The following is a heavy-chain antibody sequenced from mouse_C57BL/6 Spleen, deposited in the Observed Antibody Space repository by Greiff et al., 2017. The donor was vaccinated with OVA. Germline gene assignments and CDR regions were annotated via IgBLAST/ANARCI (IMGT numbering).Heavy chain of an antibody. V-gene: IGHV5-9-1*02. CDR1: GFTFSSYA. CDR3: KRDEVFGAGGFDD. D-gene: IGHD2-10*02. J-gene: IGHJ2*01. CDR2: ISSGGDYI. Sequence: EVKLMESGEGLVKPGGSLKLSCAASGFTFSSYAMSWVRQTPEKRLEWVAYISSGGDYIYYADTVKGRFTISRDNARNTLYLQMSSLKSEDTAMYYGKRDEVFGAGGFDDWGQGTTVTVSS.